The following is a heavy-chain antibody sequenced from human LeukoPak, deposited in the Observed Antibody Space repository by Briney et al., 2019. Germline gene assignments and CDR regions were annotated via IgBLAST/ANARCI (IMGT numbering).Heavy chain of an antibody. CDR1: GFTFSSYA. Sequence: GGSLRLSCAASGFTFSSYAMSWVRQAPGKGLEWVSAISGSGGSTYYADSVKGRFTISRDNSKNTLYLQMNSLRAEDTAVYYCAKGGLDVVVPAATDPYGMDVWGQGTTATVSS. V-gene: IGHV3-23*01. CDR3: AKGGLDVVVPAATDPYGMDV. J-gene: IGHJ6*02. CDR2: ISGSGGST. D-gene: IGHD2-2*01.